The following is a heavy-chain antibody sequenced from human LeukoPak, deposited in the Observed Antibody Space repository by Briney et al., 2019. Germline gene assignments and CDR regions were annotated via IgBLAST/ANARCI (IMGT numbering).Heavy chain of an antibody. J-gene: IGHJ6*03. V-gene: IGHV4-34*01. Sequence: SETLSPTCAVYGGSFSGYYWSWIRQPPGKGLEWIGEINHSGSTNYNPSLKSRVTISVHTSKNQFSLKLSSVTAADTAVYYCARLTKNDSGSYRFGKKKRGYMDVWGKGTTVTISS. CDR2: INHSGST. CDR3: ARLTKNDSGSYRFGKKKRGYMDV. CDR1: GGSFSGYY. D-gene: IGHD3-10*01.